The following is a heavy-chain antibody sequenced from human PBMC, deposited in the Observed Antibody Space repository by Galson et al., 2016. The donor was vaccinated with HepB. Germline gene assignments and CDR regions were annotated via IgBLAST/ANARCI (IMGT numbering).Heavy chain of an antibody. J-gene: IGHJ4*02. CDR2: IDISGASYSDFRSSPT. Sequence: SLRLSCAASGFTFSRHRMDWVRQAPGKGLEWISYIDISGASYSDFRSSPTQYADSVKGRFTISRDDAKNSLYLQMNSLRHEDTAVYYCAREYSGSYRSFDYWGQGILVTVSS. D-gene: IGHD1-26*01. CDR1: GFTFSRHR. V-gene: IGHV3-48*02. CDR3: AREYSGSYRSFDY.